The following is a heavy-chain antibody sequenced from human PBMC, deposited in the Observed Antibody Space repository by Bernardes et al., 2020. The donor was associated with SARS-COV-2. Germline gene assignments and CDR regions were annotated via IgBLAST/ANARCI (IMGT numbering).Heavy chain of an antibody. V-gene: IGHV4-34*01. J-gene: IGHJ6*03. CDR2: INHSGST. CDR3: ARERSGGDYYYYYMDV. CDR1: GGSFSGYY. D-gene: IGHD2-15*01. Sequence: SETLSLTRAVYGGSFSGYYWSWIRQPPGKGLEWIGEINHSGSTNYNPSLKSRVTISVDTSKNQFSLKLSSVTAADTAVYYCARERSGGDYYYYYMDVWGKGTTVTVSS.